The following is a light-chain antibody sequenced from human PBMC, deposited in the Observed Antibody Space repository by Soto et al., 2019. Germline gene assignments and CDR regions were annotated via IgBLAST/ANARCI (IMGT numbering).Light chain of an antibody. Sequence: EFVLTQSPGTLSLSPWERATLSCRASQSVSSSYLAWYQQKCGQAPRLLIYGAAKRATGIPDRFSGFGSGTDFTLIITRLEPEDSAVYYCQQYGSPPRTFGQGAKVDIK. CDR2: GAA. CDR3: QQYGSPPRT. V-gene: IGKV3-20*01. CDR1: QSVSSSY. J-gene: IGKJ1*01.